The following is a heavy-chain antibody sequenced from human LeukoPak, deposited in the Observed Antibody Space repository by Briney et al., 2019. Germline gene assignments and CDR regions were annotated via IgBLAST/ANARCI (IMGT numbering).Heavy chain of an antibody. J-gene: IGHJ4*02. V-gene: IGHV3-9*01. CDR1: GFPLENFA. CDR2: ISWNSGSI. CDR3: AKDAYYDILTGPLD. Sequence: GRSLGLSCAPSGFPLENFAMHWVRQPPGKGRGWVSGISWNSGSIGYADSVKGRFTISRDNAKNSLYLQMNSLRAEDTALYYCAKDAYYDILTGPLDWGQGTLVTVSS. D-gene: IGHD3-9*01.